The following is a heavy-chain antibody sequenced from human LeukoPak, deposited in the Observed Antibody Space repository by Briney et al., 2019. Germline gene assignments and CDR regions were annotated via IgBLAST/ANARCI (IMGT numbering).Heavy chain of an antibody. V-gene: IGHV3-15*01. CDR3: TPSIVGATTFDY. D-gene: IGHD1-26*01. CDR1: GFTFSNAW. CDR2: IKSKTDGGTT. Sequence: GGSLRLSCAASGFTFSNAWMSWVRQAPGKGLEWVGRIKSKTDGGTTDYAAPVKGRFTISRDDSKNTLYLQMNSLKTEGTAVYFCTPSIVGATTFDYWGQGTLVTVSS. J-gene: IGHJ4*02.